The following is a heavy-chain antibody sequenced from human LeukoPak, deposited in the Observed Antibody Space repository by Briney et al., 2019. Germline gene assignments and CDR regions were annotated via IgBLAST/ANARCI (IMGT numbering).Heavy chain of an antibody. CDR2: IIPIFGTA. CDR3: ARSTKTARPADY. CDR1: GGTFSSYA. Sequence: ASVKVSCKASGGTFSSYAISWERQAPGQGLEWMGGIIPIFGTANYAQKFQGRVTITAGESTSTAYMELSSLRSEDTAVYYCARSTKTARPADYWGQGTLVTVSS. V-gene: IGHV1-69*13. D-gene: IGHD6-6*01. J-gene: IGHJ4*02.